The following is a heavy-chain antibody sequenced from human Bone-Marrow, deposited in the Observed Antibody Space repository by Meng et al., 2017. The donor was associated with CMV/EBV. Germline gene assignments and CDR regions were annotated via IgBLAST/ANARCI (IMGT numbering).Heavy chain of an antibody. CDR2: VNSDGSST. D-gene: IGHD5-12*01. V-gene: IGHV3-74*01. J-gene: IGHJ3*02. CDR3: ARAARAYDAAFDI. CDR1: GFSFTTYW. Sequence: ASGFSFTTYWMHWVRQAPVKGLVCVSRVNSDGSSTTYADSVKGRFTISRDNAKNTVSLQMNSLRAEDTAVYYCARAARAYDAAFDIWGPGTMVTVSS.